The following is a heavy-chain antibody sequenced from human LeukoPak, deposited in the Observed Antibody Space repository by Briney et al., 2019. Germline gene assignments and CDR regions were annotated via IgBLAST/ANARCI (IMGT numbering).Heavy chain of an antibody. CDR2: ISSSGSTI. D-gene: IGHD5-18*01. Sequence: WGSLRLSCAASGFTFSDYYMSWIRQAPGKGLEWVSYISSSGSTIYYADSVKGRFTISRDNAKNSLYLQMNSLRAEDTAVYYCARGFRRGYSYGYNFDYWGQGTLVTVSS. J-gene: IGHJ4*02. V-gene: IGHV3-11*04. CDR1: GFTFSDYY. CDR3: ARGFRRGYSYGYNFDY.